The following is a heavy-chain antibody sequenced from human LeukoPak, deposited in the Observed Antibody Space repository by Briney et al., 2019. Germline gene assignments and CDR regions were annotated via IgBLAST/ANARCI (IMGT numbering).Heavy chain of an antibody. CDR3: AKDVGKWESLHFFDY. D-gene: IGHD1-26*01. CDR1: GFTLSTNA. V-gene: IGHV3-23*01. J-gene: IGHJ4*02. Sequence: GGSLRLSCLTSGFTLSTNAMSWVRQAPGKGLEWISGISGSGASTYYADSVKGRFTISRDDSRNTLYLQMNSLRGDDTAVYYCAKDVGKWESLHFFDYWGQGTLVSVSS. CDR2: ISGSGAST.